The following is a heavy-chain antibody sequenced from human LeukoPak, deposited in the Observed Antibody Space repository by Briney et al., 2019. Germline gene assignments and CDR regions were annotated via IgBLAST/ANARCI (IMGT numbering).Heavy chain of an antibody. Sequence: GGSLRLSCAASGFPFTSYGMHWVRQAPGKGLEWVAVIYYDGSNEYYADSVKGRFTISRDTSKNTLYLQMNSLTADDTAVYYCARVGYPGIGYPVDYWGQGTLVTVSS. J-gene: IGHJ4*02. CDR3: ARVGYPGIGYPVDY. D-gene: IGHD3-22*01. CDR2: IYYDGSNE. V-gene: IGHV3-33*01. CDR1: GFPFTSYG.